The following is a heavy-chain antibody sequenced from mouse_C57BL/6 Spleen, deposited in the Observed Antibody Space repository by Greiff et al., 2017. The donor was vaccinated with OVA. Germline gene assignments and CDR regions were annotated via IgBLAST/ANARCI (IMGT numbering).Heavy chain of an antibody. Sequence: EVKLMESGGDLVKPGGSLKLSCAASGFTFSSYGMSWVRQTPDKRLEWVATISSGGSYTYYPDSVKGRFTISRDNAKNTLYLQMSSLKSEDTAMYYCARLQTEGYAMDYWGQGASGTVSS. CDR1: GFTFSSYG. CDR2: ISSGGSYT. J-gene: IGHJ4*01. V-gene: IGHV5-6*01. CDR3: ARLQTEGYAMDY.